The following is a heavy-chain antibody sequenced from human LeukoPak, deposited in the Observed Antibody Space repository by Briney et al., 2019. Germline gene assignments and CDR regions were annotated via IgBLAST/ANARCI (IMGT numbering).Heavy chain of an antibody. Sequence: PGRSLRLSCAASGFTFSSYAMHWVRQAPGKGLEWVAVISYDGSNKYYADSVKGRFTISRDNSKNTLYLQMNSLRAEDTAVYCCARDNEEIVVVPAAIDYWGQGTLVTVSS. D-gene: IGHD2-2*01. CDR2: ISYDGSNK. CDR1: GFTFSSYA. V-gene: IGHV3-30*04. CDR3: ARDNEEIVVVPAAIDY. J-gene: IGHJ4*02.